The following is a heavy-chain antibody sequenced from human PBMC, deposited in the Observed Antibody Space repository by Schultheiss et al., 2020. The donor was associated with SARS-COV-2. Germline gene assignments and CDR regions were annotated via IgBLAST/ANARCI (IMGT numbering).Heavy chain of an antibody. V-gene: IGHV2-5*02. CDR1: GFSLSTSGVG. CDR2: IYWDDDK. D-gene: IGHD6-13*01. J-gene: IGHJ4*02. CDR3: ARSLIAAAGTRSLRYFDY. Sequence: SGPTLVKPTQTLTLTCTFSGFSLSTSGVGVGWIRQPPGKALEWLALIYWDDDKRYSTSLKTRLTISKDTSKNQVVLTMTNMDPVDTATYYCARSLIAAAGTRSLRYFDYWGQGTLVTVSS.